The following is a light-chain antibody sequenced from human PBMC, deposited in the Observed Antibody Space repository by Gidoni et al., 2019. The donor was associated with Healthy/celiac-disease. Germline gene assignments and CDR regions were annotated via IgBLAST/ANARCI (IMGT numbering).Light chain of an antibody. CDR1: QSVSSY. J-gene: IGKJ1*01. Sequence: EIVLTQSPGTLSLSPGERATLSCRASQSVSSYLAWYQQKPGQAPRLLIYAASNRATGIPDRFSGSGSGTDFTLTISRLEPEDFAVYYCQQYLSFWXFXQGTKVEIK. V-gene: IGKV3-20*01. CDR3: QQYLSFWX. CDR2: AAS.